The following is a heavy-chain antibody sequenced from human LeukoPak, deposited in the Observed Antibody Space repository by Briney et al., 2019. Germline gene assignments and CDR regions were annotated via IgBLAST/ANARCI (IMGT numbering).Heavy chain of an antibody. CDR1: GFTFSSYA. Sequence: GGSLRLSCAASGFTFSSYAMHWVRQAPGKGLEWVAVISYDGSNKYYADSVKGRFTISRDNSKNTLYLQMNSLRSDDTAVYYCARGRDPYYYGSGNDAFDIWGQGTMVTVSS. J-gene: IGHJ3*02. CDR2: ISYDGSNK. CDR3: ARGRDPYYYGSGNDAFDI. V-gene: IGHV3-30-3*01. D-gene: IGHD3-10*01.